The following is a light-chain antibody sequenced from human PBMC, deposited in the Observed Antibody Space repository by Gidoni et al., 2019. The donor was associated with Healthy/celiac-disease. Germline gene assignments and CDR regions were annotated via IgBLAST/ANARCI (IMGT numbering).Light chain of an antibody. J-gene: IGKJ4*01. Sequence: EIVLTQSPDTLSLSQGERATLSCRASQSVSSGYLAWYQQKPGQAPRLLMYGASTRATGIPDRFSGSGSGTDFTLTISRLEPEDFAVYYCQHYGSSPLTFGGGTKVEIK. CDR2: GAS. V-gene: IGKV3-20*01. CDR3: QHYGSSPLT. CDR1: QSVSSGY.